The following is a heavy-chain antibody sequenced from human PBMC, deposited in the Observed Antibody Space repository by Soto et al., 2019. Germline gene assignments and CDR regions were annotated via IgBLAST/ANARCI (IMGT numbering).Heavy chain of an antibody. CDR3: ARGRGNYYDSSGIDY. CDR2: IYYSGST. Sequence: SETLSLTCTVSGGSISSYYWSWIRQPPGKGLEWIGYIYYSGSTNYNPSLKSRVTISVDTSKNQFSLKLSSVTAADTAVYYCARGRGNYYDSSGIDYWGQGTLVTVSS. D-gene: IGHD3-22*01. V-gene: IGHV4-59*01. J-gene: IGHJ4*02. CDR1: GGSISSYY.